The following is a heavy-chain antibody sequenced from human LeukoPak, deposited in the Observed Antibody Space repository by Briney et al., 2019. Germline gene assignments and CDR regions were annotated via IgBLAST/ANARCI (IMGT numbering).Heavy chain of an antibody. D-gene: IGHD3-16*01. V-gene: IGHV4-34*01. CDR3: SRSGLTGMREYERADYYYYGMDL. J-gene: IGHJ6*02. CDR2: VNYRGSP. CDR1: GGSFSGYL. Sequence: SETLSLTCDVPGGSFSGYLWSWIRQSSGKGLEWIGEVNYRGSPNYNPSLESRVTISVDTSKNQLSLKLTSVTAADTALYYCSRSGLTGMREYERADYYYYGMDLWGQGTAVTVFS.